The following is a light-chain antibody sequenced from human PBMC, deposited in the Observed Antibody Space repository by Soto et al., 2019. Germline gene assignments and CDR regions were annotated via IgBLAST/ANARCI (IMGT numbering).Light chain of an antibody. CDR2: GAS. J-gene: IGKJ1*01. V-gene: IGKV3-20*01. CDR1: QSVSSSY. CDR3: VTHGSPPRT. Sequence: WTQAEINRSVAPGEGAKCSSMASQSVSSSYLAWYQQKPGQAPRLLIYGASSRATGIPAWFSGSRSGPACTTTLRSPRPEALSMYYSVTHGSPPRTFSSGTKVDI.